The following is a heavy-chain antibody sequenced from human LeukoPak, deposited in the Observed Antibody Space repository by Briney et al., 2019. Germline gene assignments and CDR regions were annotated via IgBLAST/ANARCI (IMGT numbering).Heavy chain of an antibody. CDR3: ARDREWYSSSWGLYYYYYMDV. J-gene: IGHJ6*03. CDR1: GYTFTSYG. Sequence: GASVKVSCKASGYTFTSYGISWVRQAPGQGLEWMGWISAYNGNTNYAQKLQGRVTMTTDTSTSTAYMELRSLRSDDTAVYYCARDREWYSSSWGLYYYYYMDVWGKGTTVTVSS. V-gene: IGHV1-18*01. CDR2: ISAYNGNT. D-gene: IGHD6-13*01.